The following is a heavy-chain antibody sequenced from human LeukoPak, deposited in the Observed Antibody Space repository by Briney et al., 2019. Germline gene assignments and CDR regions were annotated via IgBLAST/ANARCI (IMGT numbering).Heavy chain of an antibody. D-gene: IGHD2-2*01. CDR3: ARDPLGYCSSTSCYSSV. CDR2: ISSSATTI. Sequence: PGGSLRLSCAASGFTFSDYYMSWIRQAPGKGLEWVSYISSSATTIYYANSVKGRFSISRDNAKNSLYLQMNSLRAEDTAVYYCARDPLGYCSSTSCYSSVWGKGTTVTVSS. V-gene: IGHV3-11*01. J-gene: IGHJ6*04. CDR1: GFTFSDYY.